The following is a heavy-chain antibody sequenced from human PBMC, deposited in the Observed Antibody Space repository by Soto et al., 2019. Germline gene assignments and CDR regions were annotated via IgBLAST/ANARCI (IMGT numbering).Heavy chain of an antibody. D-gene: IGHD3-22*01. J-gene: IGHJ4*02. CDR3: ARSSGYIDY. V-gene: IGHV3-74*01. CDR1: GVTFSSHW. CDR2: ISSDGSST. Sequence: PGGSLRLSCAASGVTFSSHWMHWVRQAPGKGLVWVSHISSDGSSTNYADSVKGRFTISRDNAKNTLYLQMNSLRAEDTAIYYCARSSGYIDYWGQGTLVTVSS.